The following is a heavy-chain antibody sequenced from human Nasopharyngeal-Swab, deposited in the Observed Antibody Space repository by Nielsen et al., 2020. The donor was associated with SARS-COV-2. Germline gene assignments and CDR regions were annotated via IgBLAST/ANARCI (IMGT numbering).Heavy chain of an antibody. V-gene: IGHV4-59*11. J-gene: IGHJ5*02. CDR3: AKEGATGWFDP. CDR2: ISHNSGT. CDR1: GVSITSQY. Sequence: SETLSLTCTVSGVSITSQYWSWIRQPPGEGLEWIGYISHNSGTSYNPSLKSPVTMFMDTSKNQFSLRLRSVSAADTAVYSCAKEGATGWFDPWGQGTLVTVSS.